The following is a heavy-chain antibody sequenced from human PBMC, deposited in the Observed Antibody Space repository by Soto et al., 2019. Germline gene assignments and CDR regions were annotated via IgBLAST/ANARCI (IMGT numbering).Heavy chain of an antibody. CDR3: AKDGMMGSGAPNWFDP. J-gene: IGHJ5*02. D-gene: IGHD3-10*01. V-gene: IGHV3-23*01. CDR2: ISGSGGST. Sequence: EVQLLESGGGLVQPGGSLRLSCAASGFTFSSYAMSWVRQAPGKGLEWVSAISGSGGSTYYADSVKGRFTISRDNSKKTLYLQMNSLRAEDTAVYYCAKDGMMGSGAPNWFDPWGQGTLVTVSS. CDR1: GFTFSSYA.